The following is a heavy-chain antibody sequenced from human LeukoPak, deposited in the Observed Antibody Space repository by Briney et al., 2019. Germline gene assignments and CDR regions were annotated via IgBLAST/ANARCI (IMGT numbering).Heavy chain of an antibody. Sequence: SETLSLTCTVSGGSINSYYWTWIRQPAGKGLEWIGRLYTTGNTNYNPSLKSRVTISVDTSKNQFSLKLSSVTAADTAVYYCARSQPYNWIDSWGQGTLVTVSS. D-gene: IGHD2-2*01. CDR2: LYTTGNT. CDR1: GGSINSYY. V-gene: IGHV4-4*07. J-gene: IGHJ5*01. CDR3: ARSQPYNWIDS.